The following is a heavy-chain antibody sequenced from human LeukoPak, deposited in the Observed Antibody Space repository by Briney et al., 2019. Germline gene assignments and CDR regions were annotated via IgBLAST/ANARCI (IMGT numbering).Heavy chain of an antibody. D-gene: IGHD3-10*01. CDR2: IYWDDDK. V-gene: IGHV2-5*02. J-gene: IGHJ4*02. CDR3: ARSGPLLWFGEGPGYFDY. Sequence: SGPTLVNPTQTLTLTCTFSGFSLSTSGVGVGWIRQPPGKALEWLALIYWDDDKRYSPSLKSRLTITKDTSKNQVVLTMTNMDPVDTATYYCARSGPLLWFGEGPGYFDYWGQGTLVTVSS. CDR1: GFSLSTSGVG.